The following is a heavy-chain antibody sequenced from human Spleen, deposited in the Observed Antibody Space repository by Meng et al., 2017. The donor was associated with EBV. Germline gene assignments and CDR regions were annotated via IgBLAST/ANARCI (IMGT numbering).Heavy chain of an antibody. CDR2: INHSGNT. J-gene: IGHJ4*02. CDR1: GGSFDGYS. V-gene: IGHV4-34*01. CDR3: ATWWGKDYY. Sequence: QVHLQQWGAGLLKSSEPLSLNGAVYGGSFDGYSWIWIRQPPEKGLEWIGEINHSGNTNYNPSLKSRVTISVDTSKRQFSLNLRSMTAADTAVYYCATWWGKDYYWGQETLVTVSS. D-gene: IGHD2-8*02.